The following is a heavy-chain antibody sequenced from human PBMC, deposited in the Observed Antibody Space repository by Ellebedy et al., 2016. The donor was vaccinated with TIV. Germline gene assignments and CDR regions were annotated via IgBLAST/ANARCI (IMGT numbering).Heavy chain of an antibody. CDR2: IIPTFGTT. CDR1: GGTFSTYD. CDR3: ASIPGMVATTVDH. Sequence: AASVKVSCKASGGTFSTYDISWVRHAPGQGFEWVGGIIPTFGTTNYAPKFQGRVTITADESTGTAYMELSSIRPEDTAVYYCASIPGMVATTVDHWGQGTLLTVSS. D-gene: IGHD5-12*01. V-gene: IGHV1-69*13. J-gene: IGHJ4*02.